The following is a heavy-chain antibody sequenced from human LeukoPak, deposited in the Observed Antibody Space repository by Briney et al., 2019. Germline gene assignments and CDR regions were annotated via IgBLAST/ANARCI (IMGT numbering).Heavy chain of an antibody. V-gene: IGHV3-9*01. CDR3: AKGMNGDYWYFDL. Sequence: GGSLRLSCAASGFTFDDYAMHWVRQAPGKGLEWVSGISWNSGSIGYADSVKGRFTISRDNAKNSLYLQMNSLRAEDTALYYCAKGMNGDYWYFDLWGRGTLVTVSS. CDR1: GFTFDDYA. D-gene: IGHD4-17*01. J-gene: IGHJ2*01. CDR2: ISWNSGSI.